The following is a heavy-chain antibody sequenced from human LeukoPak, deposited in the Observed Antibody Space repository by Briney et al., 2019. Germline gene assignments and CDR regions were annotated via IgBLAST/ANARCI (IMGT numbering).Heavy chain of an antibody. J-gene: IGHJ4*02. CDR1: GFTFSSYA. Sequence: PGGSLRLSCAASGFTFSSYAMTWVRQAPGKGLEWVSVISASGGNTFYADSVKGRFTISRDDSKNTLYVQMSSLRAEDTAVCYCARSLKWNLVGFDYWGQGTLVTVSS. CDR2: ISASGGNT. V-gene: IGHV3-23*01. CDR3: ARSLKWNLVGFDY. D-gene: IGHD1-1*01.